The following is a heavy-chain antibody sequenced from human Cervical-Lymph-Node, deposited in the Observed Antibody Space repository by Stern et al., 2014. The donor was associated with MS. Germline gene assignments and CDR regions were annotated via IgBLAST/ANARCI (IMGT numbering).Heavy chain of an antibody. CDR3: ARGKWSFDM. Sequence: VQLVQSGAEVKKPGESLTISCKGSGYSFTNYWIGWVRQAPGKRLVWVASIYPDDSNTTYTPSMEGRVTISPDKSNNTASLQWNSLKASDTAIYFCARGKWSFDMWGQGTLVTVSS. CDR2: IYPDDSNT. D-gene: IGHD2-8*01. CDR1: GYSFTNYW. V-gene: IGHV5-51*01. J-gene: IGHJ4*02.